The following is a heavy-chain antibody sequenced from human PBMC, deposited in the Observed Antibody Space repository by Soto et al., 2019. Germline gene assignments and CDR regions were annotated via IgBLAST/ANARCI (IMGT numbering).Heavy chain of an antibody. D-gene: IGHD1-26*01. CDR1: GFTFGSYG. CDR3: AQAKGRSNFYYSGLDV. V-gene: IGHV3-23*01. CDR2: ITAATGTT. J-gene: IGHJ6*02. Sequence: SGGSLRLSCAASGFTFGSYGMTWVRQAPGKGLECVSGITAATGTTYYADSVKGRFTISRDLSTNTLFLQMNSLRAADSAVYYCAQAKGRSNFYYSGLDVWGQGTTVTVSS.